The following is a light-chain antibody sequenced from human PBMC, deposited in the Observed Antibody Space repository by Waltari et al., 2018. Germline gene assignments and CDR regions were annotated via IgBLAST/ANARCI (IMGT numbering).Light chain of an antibody. CDR2: AAS. CDR3: QQSLNTPPT. J-gene: IGKJ5*01. Sequence: DIQMTQSPSSLSASVGDRVTITCRTSQSISNFLNWYQQKSGKAPKLLISAASSLQSGVSSRCSGSGAGTEFTLTINNLQPEDFATYYCQQSLNTPPTFGQGSRLDIK. CDR1: QSISNF. V-gene: IGKV1-39*01.